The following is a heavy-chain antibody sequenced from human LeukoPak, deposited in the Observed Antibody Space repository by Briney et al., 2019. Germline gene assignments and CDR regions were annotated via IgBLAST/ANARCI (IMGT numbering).Heavy chain of an antibody. J-gene: IGHJ4*02. V-gene: IGHV1-8*01. CDR3: ATNDFWSGYTAAGGYFDY. CDR2: MNPNSGNT. CDR1: GYTFTSYD. Sequence: GASVKVSCKASGYTFTSYDINWVRQATGQGLEWMGWMNPNSGNTGYAQKFQGRVTMTRDTSISTAYMELSRLRSDDTAVYYCATNDFWSGYTAAGGYFDYWGQGTLVTVSS. D-gene: IGHD3-3*01.